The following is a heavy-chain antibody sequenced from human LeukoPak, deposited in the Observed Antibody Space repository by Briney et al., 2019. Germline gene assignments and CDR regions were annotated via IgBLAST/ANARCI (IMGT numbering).Heavy chain of an antibody. Sequence: ASVKVSCKASGYTFSDYYIHWVRQAPGQGLDWMGRINPDSGGTNYAPTFQGRVTMTRDTSISTVYMSLRRLRSDDTAVYYCARDLERWFRQRDYWGQGTLVTVSS. CDR1: GYTFSDYY. J-gene: IGHJ4*02. CDR3: ARDLERWFRQRDY. V-gene: IGHV1-2*06. D-gene: IGHD4-23*01. CDR2: INPDSGGT.